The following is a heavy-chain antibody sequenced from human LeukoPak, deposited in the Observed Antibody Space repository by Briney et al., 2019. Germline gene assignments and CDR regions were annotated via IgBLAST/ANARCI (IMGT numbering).Heavy chain of an antibody. CDR2: INPSGGST. Sequence: ASVSVSCKGSGYTFTNYYIHWVRQAPAQGLEWMGVINPSGGSTTYSQELQGRVTMTSDTSTSTVYMQLSSLRSEDTAVYYCARDYDPSAAVSDGSDDYWGQGALVTVSS. D-gene: IGHD2-15*01. CDR3: ARDYDPSAAVSDGSDDY. CDR1: GYTFTNYY. V-gene: IGHV1-46*04. J-gene: IGHJ4*02.